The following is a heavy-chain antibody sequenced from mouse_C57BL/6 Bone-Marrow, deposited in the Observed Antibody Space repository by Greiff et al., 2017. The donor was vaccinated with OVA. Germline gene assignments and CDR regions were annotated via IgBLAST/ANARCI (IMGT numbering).Heavy chain of an antibody. V-gene: IGHV14-4*01. Sequence: VQLQQSGAELVGPGASVKLSCTASGFNIKDDYMHWVKQRPEQGLEWIGWIDPENGDTEYASKFQGKATITADTSSNTAYLQLSSLTSEDTAVYYCTTYDLTFWYFDVWGTGTTVTVSS. CDR3: TTYDLTFWYFDV. D-gene: IGHD4-1*01. J-gene: IGHJ1*03. CDR1: GFNIKDDY. CDR2: IDPENGDT.